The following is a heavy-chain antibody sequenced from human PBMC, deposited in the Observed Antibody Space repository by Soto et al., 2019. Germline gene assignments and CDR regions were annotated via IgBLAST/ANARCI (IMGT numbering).Heavy chain of an antibody. J-gene: IGHJ6*02. CDR3: ARDRIPSLGGYYGMDV. CDR2: IYYSGST. Sequence: SETLSLTCTVSGGSISSGGYYWSWIRQHPGKGLEWIGYIYYSGSTYYNPSLKGRVTISVDTSKNQFSLKLSSVTAAGTAVYYCARDRIPSLGGYYGMDVWGQGTTVTVSS. V-gene: IGHV4-31*03. CDR1: GGSISSGGYY.